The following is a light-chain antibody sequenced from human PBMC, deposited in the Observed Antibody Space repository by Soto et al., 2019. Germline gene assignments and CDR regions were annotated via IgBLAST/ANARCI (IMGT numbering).Light chain of an antibody. Sequence: QSALTQPASVSGSPGQSITISCTGTSSDVGSYILVSWYQQHPGKAPKLMIYEGSKRPSGVSNRFSGSKSGNTASLTISGLQPEDEADYYCCSYAGSLVFFGGGTKLTVL. J-gene: IGLJ2*01. CDR1: SSDVGSYIL. V-gene: IGLV2-23*01. CDR3: CSYAGSLVF. CDR2: EGS.